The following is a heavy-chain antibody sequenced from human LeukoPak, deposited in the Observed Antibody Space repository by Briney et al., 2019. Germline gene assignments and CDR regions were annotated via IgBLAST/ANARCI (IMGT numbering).Heavy chain of an antibody. J-gene: IGHJ3*02. V-gene: IGHV4-4*07. CDR3: AVCSVTGRAFDI. CDR1: AGSISSYY. D-gene: IGHD3-10*02. CDR2: IYTSGST. Sequence: PSETLSLTCTVSAGSISSYYGSWIRQPAGKGLEWLGRIYTSGSTNYNPSLKSRVTVSVDTSKNQFSLKLSSVTAADTAVYYCAVCSVTGRAFDIWGQGTMVTVSS.